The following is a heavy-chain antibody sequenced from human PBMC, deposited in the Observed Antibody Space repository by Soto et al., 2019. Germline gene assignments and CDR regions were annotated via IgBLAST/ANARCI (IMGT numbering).Heavy chain of an antibody. Sequence: QVQLVESGGGVVQPGRSLRLSCAASGFTFSSYGMHWVRQAPGKGLEWVAVIWYDGSNKYYADSVKGRFTISRDNSKNTLYLQMNSLRAEDTAVYYCARHGVRGVPSSGYYYYGMDVWGQGTTVTVSS. CDR3: ARHGVRGVPSSGYYYYGMDV. CDR1: GFTFSSYG. J-gene: IGHJ6*02. D-gene: IGHD3-10*01. CDR2: IWYDGSNK. V-gene: IGHV3-33*01.